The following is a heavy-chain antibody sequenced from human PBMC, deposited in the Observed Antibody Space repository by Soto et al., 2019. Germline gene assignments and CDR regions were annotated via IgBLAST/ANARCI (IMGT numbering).Heavy chain of an antibody. Sequence: ASVKVSCKASGYTFTSYDINWVRQATGQGLEWMGWMNPNSGNTGHAQKFQGRVTMTRNTSISTAYMELSSLRSEDTAVYYCAAGFFFVGGDRYYYYYMDVWGKGTTVTVSS. J-gene: IGHJ6*03. D-gene: IGHD2-21*01. CDR3: AAGFFFVGGDRYYYYYMDV. CDR2: MNPNSGNT. V-gene: IGHV1-8*01. CDR1: GYTFTSYD.